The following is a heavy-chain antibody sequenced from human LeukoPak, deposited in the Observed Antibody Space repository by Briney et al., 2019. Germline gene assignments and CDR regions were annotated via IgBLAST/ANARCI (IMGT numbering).Heavy chain of an antibody. Sequence: ASVKVSCKASGYTFTTYPMNWVRQAPGRGLEWMGSINTNTGNPTYAQGFTGRFVFSLDTSVSTAYLQISSLKAEDTAVYYCARDYYYGSGSYYYWGQGTLVTVSS. CDR1: GYTFTTYP. D-gene: IGHD3-10*01. CDR2: INTNTGNP. V-gene: IGHV7-4-1*02. CDR3: ARDYYYGSGSYYY. J-gene: IGHJ4*02.